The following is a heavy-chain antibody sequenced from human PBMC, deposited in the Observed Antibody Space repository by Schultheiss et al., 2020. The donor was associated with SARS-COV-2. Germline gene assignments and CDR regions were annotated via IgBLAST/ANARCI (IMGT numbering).Heavy chain of an antibody. J-gene: IGHJ4*02. CDR3: ARGFNTDAVAGSPSFDY. Sequence: SQTLSLTCTVSGGSISSSSYYWGWIRQPPGKGLEWIGSIYYSGSTYYNPSLKSRVTISVDTSKNQFSLKLSSVTAADTAVYYCARGFNTDAVAGSPSFDYWGQGTLVTVSS. CDR2: IYYSGST. V-gene: IGHV4-39*01. D-gene: IGHD6-19*01. CDR1: GGSISSSSYY.